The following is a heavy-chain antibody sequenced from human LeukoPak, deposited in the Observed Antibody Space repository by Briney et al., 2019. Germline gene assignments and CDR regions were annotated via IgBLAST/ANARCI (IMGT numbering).Heavy chain of an antibody. CDR3: ARGWFGELLKGGSDYYYYYMDV. D-gene: IGHD3-10*01. CDR1: GGTFSSYA. Sequence: ASVKVSCKASGGTFSSYAISWVRQAPGQGLEWMGGIIPIFGTANYAQKFQGRVTITADESTSTAYMELSSLRSEDTAVYYCARGWFGELLKGGSDYYYYYMDVWGKGTTVTISS. CDR2: IIPIFGTA. V-gene: IGHV1-69*13. J-gene: IGHJ6*03.